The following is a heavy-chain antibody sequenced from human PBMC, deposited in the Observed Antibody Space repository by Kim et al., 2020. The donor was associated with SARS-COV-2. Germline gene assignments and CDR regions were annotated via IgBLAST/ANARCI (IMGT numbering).Heavy chain of an antibody. CDR2: VYSGGRT. J-gene: IGHJ3*02. CDR1: GFTLRNYA. V-gene: IGHV3-23*01. Sequence: GGSLRLSCVASGFTLRNYAMTWVRQAPGKGLEWVSAVYSGGRTFYADSVKGRFTISRDISKDTLYLEMNSLRADDTAIYYCAKDLYTVTTSFDIGGPGTMVTVSS. CDR3: AKDLYTVTTSFDI. D-gene: IGHD4-17*01.